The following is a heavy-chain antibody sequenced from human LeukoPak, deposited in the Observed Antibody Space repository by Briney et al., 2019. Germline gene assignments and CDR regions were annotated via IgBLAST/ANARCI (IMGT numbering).Heavy chain of an antibody. CDR1: GFTFSSYE. CDR2: ISSSGSTI. D-gene: IGHD5-18*01. Sequence: GGSLRLSCAASGFTFSSYEMNWVRQAPGKGLEWGSYISSSGSTIYYADSVKGRFTISRDNAKNSLYLQMNSLRAEDTAVYYCARGFWGSSYNWFDPWGQGTLVTVSS. CDR3: ARGFWGSSYNWFDP. V-gene: IGHV3-48*03. J-gene: IGHJ5*02.